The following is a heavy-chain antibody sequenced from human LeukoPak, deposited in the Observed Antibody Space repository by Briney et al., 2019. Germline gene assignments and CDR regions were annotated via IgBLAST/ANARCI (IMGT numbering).Heavy chain of an antibody. CDR2: PIFAPV. D-gene: IGHD6-13*01. CDR3: ARDGGRETGYSSSWFDP. J-gene: IGHJ5*02. Sequence: PIFAPVNYAPKFQGRVTIPTDESTSTAYMELSSLRSEDTAVYYCARDGGRETGYSSSWFDPWGQGTLVTVSS. V-gene: IGHV1-69*05.